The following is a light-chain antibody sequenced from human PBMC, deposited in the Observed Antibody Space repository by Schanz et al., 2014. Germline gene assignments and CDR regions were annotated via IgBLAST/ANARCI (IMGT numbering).Light chain of an antibody. CDR1: RSNIGADYD. V-gene: IGLV1-40*01. J-gene: IGLJ2*01. CDR3: QSYDSSLSGSV. CDR2: GNS. Sequence: QSVLTQPPSVSGAPGQRVTISCAGSRSNIGADYDVHWYQQFPGTAPKLLIYGNSNRPSGVPDRFSGSKSGTSASLAITGLQAEDEADYYCQSYDSSLSGSVFGGGTKLTVL.